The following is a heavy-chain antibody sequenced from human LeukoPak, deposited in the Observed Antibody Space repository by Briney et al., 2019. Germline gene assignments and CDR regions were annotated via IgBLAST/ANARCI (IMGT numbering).Heavy chain of an antibody. Sequence: GGSLRLSCAASGFSFSRSSMSWVRQAPGEGLEWVSSITGSSTYTYYADSVKGRFTISRDNAEKSVDLQMNTLRAEDTAVYYCAREYYYDDNAGSYWGQGTLVTVAS. CDR3: AREYYYDDNAGSY. CDR1: GFSFSRSS. D-gene: IGHD3-22*01. J-gene: IGHJ4*02. V-gene: IGHV3-21*01. CDR2: ITGSSTYT.